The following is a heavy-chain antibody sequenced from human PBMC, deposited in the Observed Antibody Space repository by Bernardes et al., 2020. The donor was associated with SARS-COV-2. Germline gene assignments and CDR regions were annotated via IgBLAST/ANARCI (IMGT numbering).Heavy chain of an antibody. D-gene: IGHD1-26*01. CDR1: GFTFNYYS. J-gene: IGHJ3*01. CDR2: ISGRGDTI. Sequence: GGSLRLSCAASGFTFNYYSMNWVRQAPGKGLEWISYISGRGDTIYDAESVKGRFTVSRDNAKNSVYLQMDSLRADDTAMYYCAREGGNYYSWFDAFDLWGQGTMVIVSS. CDR3: AREGGNYYSWFDAFDL. V-gene: IGHV3-48*04.